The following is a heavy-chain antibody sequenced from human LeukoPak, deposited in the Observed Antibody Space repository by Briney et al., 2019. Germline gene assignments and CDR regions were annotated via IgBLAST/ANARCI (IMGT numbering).Heavy chain of an antibody. Sequence: GGSLRLSCAASGFPFSEYSMNWVRQAPGKGLEWISYIGISSGNSKYADSVKGRFTVSADNARNSLYLQMNSLRVEDTAVYYCARDHNYAFDNWGQGTLVTVSS. J-gene: IGHJ4*02. V-gene: IGHV3-11*06. CDR3: ARDHNYAFDN. CDR1: GFPFSEYS. D-gene: IGHD1-1*01. CDR2: IGISSGNS.